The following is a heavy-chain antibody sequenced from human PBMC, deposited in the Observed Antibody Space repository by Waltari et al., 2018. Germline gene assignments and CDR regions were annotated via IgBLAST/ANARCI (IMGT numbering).Heavy chain of an antibody. J-gene: IGHJ3*02. CDR1: GFTFSSYA. CDR3: ARDPGDKGPGNAFDI. Sequence: QVQLVESGGGVVQPGRSLRLSCAASGFTFSSYAMHWVRQAPGKGLEWVAVISYDGSNKYYADSVKGRFTISRDNSKNTLYLQMNSLRAEDTAVYYCARDPGDKGPGNAFDIWGQGTMVTVSS. CDR2: ISYDGSNK. V-gene: IGHV3-30-3*01. D-gene: IGHD4-17*01.